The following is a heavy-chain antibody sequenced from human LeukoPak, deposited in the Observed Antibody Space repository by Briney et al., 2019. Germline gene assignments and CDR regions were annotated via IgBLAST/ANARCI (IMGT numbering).Heavy chain of an antibody. CDR3: AREGTSSSSSPIDH. D-gene: IGHD6-6*01. V-gene: IGHV4-59*01. CDR2: IFYTGST. CDR1: GGSISNYY. J-gene: IGHJ4*02. Sequence: SETLSLTCTVSGGSISNYYWNWIRQTPGRGLEWIGYIFYTGSTSYNPSLKSRVTISVDASKSQISLNLTSVTAADTAVYFCAREGTSSSSSPIDHWGQGTLVTVS.